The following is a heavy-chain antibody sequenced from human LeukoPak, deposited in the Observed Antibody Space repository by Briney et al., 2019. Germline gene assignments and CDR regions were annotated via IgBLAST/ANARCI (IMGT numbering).Heavy chain of an antibody. V-gene: IGHV3-48*03. Sequence: TGGSLRLSCTASGFIFSSYEMNWVRQAPGKGLEWVSYISGDGSTRSYADSVRGRFNISRDNAQNSLYLQMNSLRAEDTAVYYCATLGVLLIYATFDYWGQGTLVTVSS. CDR1: GFIFSSYE. D-gene: IGHD2-8*01. CDR2: ISGDGSTR. J-gene: IGHJ4*02. CDR3: ATLGVLLIYATFDY.